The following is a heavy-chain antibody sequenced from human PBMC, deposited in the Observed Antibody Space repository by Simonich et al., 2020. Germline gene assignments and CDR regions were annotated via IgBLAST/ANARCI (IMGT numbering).Heavy chain of an antibody. V-gene: IGHV1-18*01. J-gene: IGHJ4*02. D-gene: IGHD2-15*01. CDR2: ISAYNGNT. CDR3: ARASRGTWWYYYFDY. Sequence: QVQLVQSGAEVKKPGASVKVSCKASGYTFTSYGISWVRQAPGQGLEWMGWISAYNGNTNYAHKLQGRGTMTTATSTSTAYMELRGLRSDDTAVYYCARASRGTWWYYYFDYWGQGTLVTVSS. CDR1: GYTFTSYG.